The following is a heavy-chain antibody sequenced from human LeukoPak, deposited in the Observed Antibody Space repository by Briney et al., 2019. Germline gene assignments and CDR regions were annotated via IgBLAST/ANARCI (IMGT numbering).Heavy chain of an antibody. CDR1: GRFIASYY. Sequence: SETLSLTCTVSGRFIASYYASWIRQPPGKGLEWTGYINYSGSTNYNPSLKSRVTISVDTPKNQFSLKLSAEPDAGTAVCYFARHPRYSGSYYFDYWGQGTLVTVSS. CDR3: ARHPRYSGSYYFDY. D-gene: IGHD1-26*01. CDR2: INYSGST. J-gene: IGHJ4*02. V-gene: IGHV4-59*08.